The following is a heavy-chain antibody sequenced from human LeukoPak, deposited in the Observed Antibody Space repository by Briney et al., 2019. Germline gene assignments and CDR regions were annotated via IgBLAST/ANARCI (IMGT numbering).Heavy chain of an antibody. J-gene: IGHJ3*01. V-gene: IGHV3-23*01. CDR2: ISGSGGST. CDR3: AKDPTRTTIFGVVTDAYWYFDL. D-gene: IGHD3-3*01. Sequence: GGSLRLSCAASGFTFSSYAMSWVRQAPGKGLEWVSAISGSGGSTYYADSVKGRFTISRDNSKNTLYLQMNSLRAEDTAVYYCAKDPTRTTIFGVVTDAYWYFDLWGQGTMVTVSS. CDR1: GFTFSSYA.